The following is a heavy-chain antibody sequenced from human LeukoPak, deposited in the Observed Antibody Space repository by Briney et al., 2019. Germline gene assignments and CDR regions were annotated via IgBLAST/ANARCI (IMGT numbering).Heavy chain of an antibody. D-gene: IGHD2-21*02. CDR1: GGTFSSYA. V-gene: IGHV1-69*13. CDR3: ARDAPYCGGDCRYMDV. CDR2: IIPIFGTA. Sequence: GASVKVSCKASGGTFSSYAISWVRQAPGQGLEWMGGIIPIFGTANYAQKFQGRVTITADESTSTAYMELSSLRSEDTAVYYCARDAPYCGGDCRYMDVWDKGTTVTISS. J-gene: IGHJ6*03.